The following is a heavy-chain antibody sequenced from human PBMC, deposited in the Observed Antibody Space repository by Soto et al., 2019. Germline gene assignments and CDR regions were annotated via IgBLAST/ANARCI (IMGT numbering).Heavy chain of an antibody. D-gene: IGHD5-12*01. CDR1: GGSISSGGYY. V-gene: IGHV4-31*03. CDR3: ARMLGATIFDY. CDR2: IYYSGSP. Sequence: QVQLQESGPGLVKPSRTLSLTCTVSGGSISSGGYYWNWIRQHPGKGLEWIGYIYYSGSPYYNPSLKSRVTISVDTSKNQFSLKLSSVTAADTAVYYCARMLGATIFDYWGQGTLVTVSS. J-gene: IGHJ4*02.